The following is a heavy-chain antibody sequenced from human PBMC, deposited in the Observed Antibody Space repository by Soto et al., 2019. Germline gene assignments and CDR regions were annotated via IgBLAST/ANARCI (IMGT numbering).Heavy chain of an antibody. D-gene: IGHD5-18*01. Sequence: EVQLLESGGGLVQPGGSLRLSCAASGFIYSSYAMSWVRQAPGKGLEWVSTVSNSGGGTYYAVSVKGRFTISRDNSKNTLYLQMNILRVEDTAVYYCAKILPAYRYGGFDYWGQGTLVTVSS. CDR1: GFIYSSYA. V-gene: IGHV3-23*01. CDR2: VSNSGGGT. CDR3: AKILPAYRYGGFDY. J-gene: IGHJ4*02.